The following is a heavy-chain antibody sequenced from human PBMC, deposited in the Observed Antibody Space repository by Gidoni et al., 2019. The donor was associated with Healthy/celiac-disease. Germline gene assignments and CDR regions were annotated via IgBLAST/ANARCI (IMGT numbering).Heavy chain of an antibody. CDR3: AKDLGSYYDSSGLY. CDR1: GFTFSSYG. V-gene: IGHV3-30*18. D-gene: IGHD3-22*01. Sequence: QVQLVESGGGVVQPGRSLRLSCAASGFTFSSYGMHWVRQAPGKGLEWVAVISYDGSNKYYADSVKGRFTISRDNSKNTLYLQMNSLRAEDTAVYYCAKDLGSYYDSSGLYWGQGTLVTVSS. J-gene: IGHJ4*02. CDR2: ISYDGSNK.